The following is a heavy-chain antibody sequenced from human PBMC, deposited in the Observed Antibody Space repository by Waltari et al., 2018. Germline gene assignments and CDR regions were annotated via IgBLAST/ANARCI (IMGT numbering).Heavy chain of an antibody. D-gene: IGHD3-10*01. V-gene: IGHV4-39*07. Sequence: QLQLQESGPGLVKPSETLSLTCTVSGGSISSSSYYWGWIRQPPGKGLEWIGSIYYSGRTTNSPSLKSGVTISVDTPKNHFSLKRSSVTAADTAVYYCARTGPKTYYYGSGSKITYYFDYWGQGTLVTVSS. J-gene: IGHJ4*02. CDR2: IYYSGRT. CDR1: GGSISSSSYY. CDR3: ARTGPKTYYYGSGSKITYYFDY.